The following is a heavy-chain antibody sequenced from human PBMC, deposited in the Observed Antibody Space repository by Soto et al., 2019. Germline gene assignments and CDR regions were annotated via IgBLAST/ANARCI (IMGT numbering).Heavy chain of an antibody. J-gene: IGHJ4*02. D-gene: IGHD3-10*01. CDR3: VRRHGLTIDAYY. CDR1: GGSIGSSTYY. V-gene: IGHV4-39*01. Sequence: SETLSLTCTVSGGSIGSSTYYWGWMRQPPGKGLEWIASFFYGGKNYYNPPLKSRVTISVDTSKNQFSLKLTSVTAADTAVYYCVRRHGLTIDAYYWGQGTLVTVSS. CDR2: FFYGGKN.